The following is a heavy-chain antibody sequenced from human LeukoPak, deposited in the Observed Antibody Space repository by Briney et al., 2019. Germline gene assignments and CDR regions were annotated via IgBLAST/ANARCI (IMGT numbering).Heavy chain of an antibody. Sequence: PGGSLRLSCAASGFTFGSYSMNWVRQAPGKGLEWVSSISSSSSYIYYADSVKGRFTISRDNAKNSLYLQMNSLRAEDTAVYYCARDPQYCSGGSCYSFDYWGQGTLVTVSS. V-gene: IGHV3-21*01. CDR3: ARDPQYCSGGSCYSFDY. CDR1: GFTFGSYS. J-gene: IGHJ4*02. CDR2: ISSSSSYI. D-gene: IGHD2-15*01.